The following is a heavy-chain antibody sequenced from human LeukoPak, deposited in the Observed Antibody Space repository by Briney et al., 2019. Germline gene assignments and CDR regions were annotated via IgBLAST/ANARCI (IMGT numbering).Heavy chain of an antibody. J-gene: IGHJ3*02. CDR2: IYHSGST. V-gene: IGHV4-59*12. CDR3: ARFEGLVGGLLWFGEISFDI. CDR1: GDSISSDY. Sequence: PSETLSLTCNVSGDSISSDYWSWIRQPPGKGLEWIGSIYHSGSTNYNPSLKSRVTISVDKSKTQFSLKLSSVTAADTAVYYCARFEGLVGGLLWFGEISFDIWGQGTMVTVSS. D-gene: IGHD3-10*01.